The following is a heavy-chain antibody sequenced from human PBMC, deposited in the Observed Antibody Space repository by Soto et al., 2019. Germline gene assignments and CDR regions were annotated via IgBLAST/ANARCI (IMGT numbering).Heavy chain of an antibody. D-gene: IGHD7-27*01. CDR3: AKRNWGGWYFDL. CDR2: ISGSGGST. Sequence: EVQLLESGGGLVQPGGSLRLSCAASGFTFSSYAMSWVRQAPGKGLEWVSVISGSGGSTYYADSVKGRFTISRDNSKNPRYLQMNSLRAEDTAVYYCAKRNWGGWYFDLWGRGTLVTVSS. CDR1: GFTFSSYA. J-gene: IGHJ2*01. V-gene: IGHV3-23*01.